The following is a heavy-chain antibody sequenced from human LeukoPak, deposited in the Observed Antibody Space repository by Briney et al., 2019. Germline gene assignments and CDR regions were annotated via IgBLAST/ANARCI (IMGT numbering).Heavy chain of an antibody. CDR1: GYTFTSYG. J-gene: IGHJ5*02. D-gene: IGHD6-19*01. CDR2: ISAYNGNT. Sequence: GASVKVSCKASGYTFTSYGISWVRQAPGQGLEWMGWISAYNGNTNYAQKLQGRVTMTTDTSTSTAYMELSSLRSEDTAVYYCARGRWSSGWYHGDWFDPWGQGTLVTVSS. CDR3: ARGRWSSGWYHGDWFDP. V-gene: IGHV1-18*01.